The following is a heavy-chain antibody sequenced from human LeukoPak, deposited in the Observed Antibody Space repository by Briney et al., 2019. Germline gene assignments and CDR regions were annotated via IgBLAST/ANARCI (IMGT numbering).Heavy chain of an antibody. Sequence: PGGSLRLSCAASGFTFSSFAMSWVRQAPEKGLGWVSTITGTSGVTYYADSVKGRFTISRDNSKNTLYLQMNSLRAEDTAVYYCAKDGKVGSITSRFDNWGQGTLVTVSS. CDR3: AKDGKVGSITSRFDN. J-gene: IGHJ4*02. D-gene: IGHD2-2*01. V-gene: IGHV3-23*01. CDR1: GFTFSSFA. CDR2: ITGTSGVT.